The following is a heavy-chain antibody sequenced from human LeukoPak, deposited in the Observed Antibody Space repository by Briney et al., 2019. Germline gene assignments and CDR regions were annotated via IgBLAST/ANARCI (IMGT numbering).Heavy chain of an antibody. CDR1: GDSISSYY. CDR2: IYYSGST. CDR3: ARRHSGSYAFDY. Sequence: SETLSLTCTVSGDSISSYYWSWIRQPPGKGLEWIGYIYYSGSTNYNPSLKSRVTISVDTSKNQFSLKLSSVTAADTAVYYCARRHSGSYAFDYWGPGTLVTVSS. V-gene: IGHV4-59*01. J-gene: IGHJ4*02. D-gene: IGHD1-26*01.